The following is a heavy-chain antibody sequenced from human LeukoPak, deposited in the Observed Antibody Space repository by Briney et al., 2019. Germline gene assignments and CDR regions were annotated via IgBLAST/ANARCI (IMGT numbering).Heavy chain of an antibody. Sequence: WASVKVSCKASGGTFSSYAISWVRQAPGQGLEWMGRIIPILGIANYAQKFQGRVTITADKSTSTAYMELSGLRSEDTAVYYCARVRPYSSGWYDFDYWGQGTLVTVSS. V-gene: IGHV1-69*04. CDR3: ARVRPYSSGWYDFDY. D-gene: IGHD6-19*01. CDR2: IIPILGIA. CDR1: GGTFSSYA. J-gene: IGHJ4*02.